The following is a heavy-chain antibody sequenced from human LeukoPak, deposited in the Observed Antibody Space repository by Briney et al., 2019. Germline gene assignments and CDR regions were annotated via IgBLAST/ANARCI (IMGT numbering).Heavy chain of an antibody. V-gene: IGHV3-30*18. J-gene: IGHJ4*02. D-gene: IGHD4-23*01. CDR1: GFTFSSYG. CDR2: ISYDGSNK. Sequence: PGGSLRLSCAASGFTFSSYGMHWVRQAPGKGLEWVAVISYDGSNKYYADSVKGRFTISRDNSKNTLYLQMSSLRAEDTAVYYCAKGGNLDYWGQGTLVTVSS. CDR3: AKGGNLDY.